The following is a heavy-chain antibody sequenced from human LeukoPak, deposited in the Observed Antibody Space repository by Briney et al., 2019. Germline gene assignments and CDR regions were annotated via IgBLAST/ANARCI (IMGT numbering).Heavy chain of an antibody. CDR2: ISGSGGST. D-gene: IGHD3-22*01. CDR1: GFTFSSYA. V-gene: IGHV3-23*01. Sequence: PGRSLRLSCAASGFTFSSYAMSWVRQAPGKGLEWVSAISGSGGSTYYADSVKGRFTISRDNSKNTLYLQMNSLRAEDTAVYYCAKIHDSSGYPLHYWGQGTLVTVSS. J-gene: IGHJ4*02. CDR3: AKIHDSSGYPLHY.